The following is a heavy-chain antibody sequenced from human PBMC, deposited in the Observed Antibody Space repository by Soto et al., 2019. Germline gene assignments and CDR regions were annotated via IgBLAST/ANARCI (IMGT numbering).Heavy chain of an antibody. Sequence: QVQLVESGGGLVKPGGSLRLSCAVSGFTFRDFHMSWIRQAPGRGLAWLSYINSRGTSIYSAYSVNVRFTISRDNAKNFLYLHLNSLTAEDTAIYYCSTQRGVLVMFDSWGRGTQVTVSS. V-gene: IGHV3-11*01. D-gene: IGHD3-9*01. CDR3: STQRGVLVMFDS. CDR1: GFTFRDFH. CDR2: INSRGTSI. J-gene: IGHJ4*02.